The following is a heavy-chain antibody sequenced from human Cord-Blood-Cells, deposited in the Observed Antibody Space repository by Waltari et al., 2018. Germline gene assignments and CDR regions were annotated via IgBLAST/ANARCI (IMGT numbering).Heavy chain of an antibody. CDR3: ARAKLGWFDP. CDR2: SSSSGSTI. J-gene: IGHJ5*02. Sequence: EVQLVESGGGLVQPGGSLRLSCAASGFTFSSYEMNWVRQAPGKGLEWVSYSSSSGSTIYYADSVKGRFTISRDNAKNSLYLQMNSLRAEDTAVYYCARAKLGWFDPWGQGTLVTVSS. D-gene: IGHD1-7*01. V-gene: IGHV3-48*03. CDR1: GFTFSSYE.